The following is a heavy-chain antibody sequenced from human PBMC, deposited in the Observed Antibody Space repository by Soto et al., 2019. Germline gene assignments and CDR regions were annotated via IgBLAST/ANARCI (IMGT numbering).Heavy chain of an antibody. CDR3: ASQDYDVLAGPDTFLDD. CDR2: IYYSGST. V-gene: IGHV4-30-4*01. J-gene: IGHJ4*02. CDR1: GGSISSGDYY. D-gene: IGHD3-9*01. Sequence: SETLSLTCTVSGGSISSGDYYWSWIRQPPGKGLEWIGYIYYSGSTYYNLSLRSRATISEDTSKNQFSLKLSSVTAADTAVYYCASQDYDVLAGPDTFLDDWGQGTLVTFSS.